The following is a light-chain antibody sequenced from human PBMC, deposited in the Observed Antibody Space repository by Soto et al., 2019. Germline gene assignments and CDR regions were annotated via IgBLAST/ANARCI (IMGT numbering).Light chain of an antibody. V-gene: IGKV3-11*01. J-gene: IGKJ5*01. CDR2: VAS. CDR1: QSFSNY. CDR3: QQRGT. Sequence: EIVLTQSPATLCLPPGEIATLSCRASQSFSNYLAWYQQKPGQAPRLLISVASNRATGIPARFSGSGSGTDFTLTISSLESEDFAVYSCQQRGTFAQGTRLEIK.